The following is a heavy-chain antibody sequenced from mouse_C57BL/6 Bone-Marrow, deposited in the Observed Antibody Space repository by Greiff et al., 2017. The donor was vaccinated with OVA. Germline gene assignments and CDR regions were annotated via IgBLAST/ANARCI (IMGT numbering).Heavy chain of an antibody. Sequence: QVQLQQSGAELVKPGASVKLSCKASGYTFTEYTIHWVKQRSGQGLEWIGWFYPGSGSIKYNEKFKDKATLTADKSSSTVYMELSRLTSEDSAVYFCARHEDTGYYGSSYVFAYWGQGTLVTVSA. CDR1: GYTFTEYT. CDR3: ARHEDTGYYGSSYVFAY. CDR2: FYPGSGSI. V-gene: IGHV1-62-2*01. J-gene: IGHJ3*01. D-gene: IGHD1-1*01.